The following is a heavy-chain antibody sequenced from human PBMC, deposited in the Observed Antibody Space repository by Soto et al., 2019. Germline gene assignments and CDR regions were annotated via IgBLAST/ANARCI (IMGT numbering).Heavy chain of an antibody. V-gene: IGHV3-23*01. Sequence: LRLSCAASGFTFGNYAMSWVRQTPGKGLEWVSSLSGSGGHIYYTGSVKGRFTISRDNAKNTLYLQMNSLRAEDTAVYYCARETHGEITIFGVVIGGGDANWFDPWGQGTLVTVSS. D-gene: IGHD3-3*01. J-gene: IGHJ5*02. CDR2: LSGSGGHI. CDR3: ARETHGEITIFGVVIGGGDANWFDP. CDR1: GFTFGNYA.